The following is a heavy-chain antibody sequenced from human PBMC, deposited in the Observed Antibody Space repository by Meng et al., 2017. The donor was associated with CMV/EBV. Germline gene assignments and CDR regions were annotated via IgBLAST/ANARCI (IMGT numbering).Heavy chain of an antibody. D-gene: IGHD6-13*01. Sequence: GFTCSNGWMNWARQAPGRGLEWVGRIKSKTDGGTTDYAAPVKGRFTISRDDSKNTLYLQMNSLKTEDTAVYYCTTDRSSWYGNWFDPWGQGTLVTVSS. J-gene: IGHJ5*02. CDR3: TTDRSSWYGNWFDP. CDR2: IKSKTDGGTT. V-gene: IGHV3-15*07. CDR1: GFTCSNGW.